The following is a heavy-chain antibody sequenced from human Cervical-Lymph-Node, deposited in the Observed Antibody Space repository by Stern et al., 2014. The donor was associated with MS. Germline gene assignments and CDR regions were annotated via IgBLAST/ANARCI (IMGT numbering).Heavy chain of an antibody. CDR1: GDSFSGFGYY. Sequence: QVQLQESGPGLVKPSQTLSLTCSVSGDSFSGFGYYWTWIRQRPGNSLEWIGYIYYGGPTAYNPSLRSRPTISLDTSKNQFSLNLRSMTAADTAVYYCARDQPRANAHWYFDLWGPGTLVTVSS. D-gene: IGHD1-26*01. CDR3: ARDQPRANAHWYFDL. V-gene: IGHV4-31*03. J-gene: IGHJ2*01. CDR2: IYYGGPT.